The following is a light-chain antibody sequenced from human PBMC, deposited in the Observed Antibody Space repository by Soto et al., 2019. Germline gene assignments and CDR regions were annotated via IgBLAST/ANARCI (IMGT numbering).Light chain of an antibody. CDR2: EVS. V-gene: IGLV2-14*01. J-gene: IGLJ1*01. Sequence: QSVLTQAASVSGSPGQSITISCTGTSSDVGGYKFVSWYQHHPGKAPKLMISEVSNRPSGVSNRFSGSKSGNTASLTISVLKVEDEADYYCASYSSSSTLYVFGTGNQLTVL. CDR1: SSDVGGYKF. CDR3: ASYSSSSTLYV.